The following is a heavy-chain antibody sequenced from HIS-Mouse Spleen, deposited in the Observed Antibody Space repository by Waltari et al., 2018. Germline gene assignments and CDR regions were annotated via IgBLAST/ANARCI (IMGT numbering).Heavy chain of an antibody. V-gene: IGHV3-23*01. J-gene: IGHJ4*02. CDR3: AKTGYSSSYYFDY. Sequence: EVQLLESGGGLVQPGGSLRLSCAASGFTFSSYAMSWVRRAPGNGLEWVSAISGSGGSTYYADSVKGVFTISRDNSKNTRYLQMNSLGAEDTAVYYCAKTGYSSSYYFDYWGQGTLVTVSS. CDR2: ISGSGGST. D-gene: IGHD6-6*01. CDR1: GFTFSSYA.